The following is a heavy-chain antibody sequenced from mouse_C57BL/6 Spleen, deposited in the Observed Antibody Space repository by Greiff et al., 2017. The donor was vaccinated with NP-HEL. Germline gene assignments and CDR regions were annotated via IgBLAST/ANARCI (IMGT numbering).Heavy chain of an antibody. CDR1: GFTFSDYG. CDR2: ISSGSSTI. J-gene: IGHJ2*01. D-gene: IGHD4-1*01. V-gene: IGHV5-17*01. CDR3: ARQGDWALDY. Sequence: EVQLVESGGGLVKPGGSLKLSCAASGFTFSDYGMHWVRQAPEKGLEWVAYISSGSSTIYYADTVKGRFTIARDNAKNTLFLQMTSLRSEDTAMYYCARQGDWALDYWGKGTTLTVSS.